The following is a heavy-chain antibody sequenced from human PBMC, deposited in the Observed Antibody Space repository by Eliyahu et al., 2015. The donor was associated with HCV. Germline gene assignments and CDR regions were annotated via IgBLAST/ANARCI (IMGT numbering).Heavy chain of an antibody. V-gene: IGHV3-23*01. CDR2: ISGSGGST. Sequence: QAPGKGLEWVSAISGSGGSTYYADSVKGRFTISRDNSKNTLYLQMNSLRAEDTAVYYCAKDMGWELAGFDYWGQGTLVT. D-gene: IGHD1-26*01. J-gene: IGHJ4*02. CDR3: AKDMGWELAGFDY.